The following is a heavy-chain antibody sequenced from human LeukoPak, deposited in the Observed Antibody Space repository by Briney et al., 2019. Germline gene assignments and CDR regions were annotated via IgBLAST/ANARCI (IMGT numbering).Heavy chain of an antibody. Sequence: ASVKVSCKASGSTFSSYAISWVRQAPGQGLEWMGGIIPIFGTANYAQKFQGRVTITADESTSTAYMELSSLRSEDTAVYYCAKVGVVAANWFDPWGQGTLVTVSS. CDR3: AKVGVVAANWFDP. V-gene: IGHV1-69*01. CDR2: IIPIFGTA. J-gene: IGHJ5*02. CDR1: GSTFSSYA. D-gene: IGHD2-15*01.